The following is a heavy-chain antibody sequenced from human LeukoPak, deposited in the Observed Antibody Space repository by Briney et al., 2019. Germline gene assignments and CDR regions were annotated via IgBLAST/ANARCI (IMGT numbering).Heavy chain of an antibody. CDR1: GGSISSYY. Sequence: SETLSLTCTVSGGSISSYYWSWIRQPPGKGLEWIGFVYYTGSTNYNPSLKSRVTISVDTSKNQFSLKLSSVTAADTAVYYCARIYCGGDCYLAYWGQGTLVTVSS. D-gene: IGHD2-21*01. CDR2: VYYTGST. CDR3: ARIYCGGDCYLAY. J-gene: IGHJ4*02. V-gene: IGHV4-59*08.